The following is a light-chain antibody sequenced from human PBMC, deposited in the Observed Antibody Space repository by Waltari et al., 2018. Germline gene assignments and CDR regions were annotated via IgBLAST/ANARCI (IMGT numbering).Light chain of an antibody. CDR3: LLSNSGARPVV. V-gene: IGLV7-46*01. Sequence: QAVVTQEPSLTVSPGGTVTLTCGSSTGAVTSGHYPYWFQQKPGQAPRTLIYDTSNKPSWTPARFSGSRLGGKAALTLSGAQPEDEAEYYCLLSNSGARPVVFGGGTKLTVL. CDR1: TGAVTSGHY. CDR2: DTS. J-gene: IGLJ2*01.